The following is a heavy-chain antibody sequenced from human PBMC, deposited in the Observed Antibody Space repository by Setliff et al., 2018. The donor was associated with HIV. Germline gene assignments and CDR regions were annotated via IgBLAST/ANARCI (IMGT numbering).Heavy chain of an antibody. Sequence: PGGSLRLSCEASGFASGIVFSNYWMSWVRQAPGKGPEWVANIHKVGSEKYYVDSVRGRFTISKDNSKNTVFLQMNNLRVEETALYYCAKSSFRFFEDLSDWYFYLWGRGTLVTVSS. CDR3: AKSSFRFFEDLSDWYFYL. CDR1: GFASGIVFSNYW. V-gene: IGHV3-7*01. D-gene: IGHD3-16*02. J-gene: IGHJ2*01. CDR2: IHKVGSEK.